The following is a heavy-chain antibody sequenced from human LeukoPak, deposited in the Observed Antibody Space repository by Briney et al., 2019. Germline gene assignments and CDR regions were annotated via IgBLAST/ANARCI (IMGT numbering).Heavy chain of an antibody. D-gene: IGHD3-10*01. CDR1: GFTFDDYT. V-gene: IGHV3-43*01. J-gene: IGHJ4*02. CDR3: AKDMGKWFGVLFDY. Sequence: GGSLRLSCAASGFTFDDYTMHWVRQAPGKGLEWVSLISWDGGSTYYADSVKGRFTISRDNSKNSLYLQMNSLRTEDTALYYCAKDMGKWFGVLFDYWGQGTLVTVSS. CDR2: ISWDGGST.